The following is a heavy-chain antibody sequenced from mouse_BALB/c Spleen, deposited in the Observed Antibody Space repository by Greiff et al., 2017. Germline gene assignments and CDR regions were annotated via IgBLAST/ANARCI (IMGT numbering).Heavy chain of an antibody. Sequence: EVKLMESGGGLVKPGGSLKLSCAASGFTFSSYAMSWVRQTPEKRLEWVASISSGGSTYYPDSVKGRFTISRDNARNILYLQMSSLRSEDTAMYYCARGALWRYYAMDYWGQGTSVTVSS. D-gene: IGHD1-1*02. CDR2: ISSGGST. CDR1: GFTFSSYA. CDR3: ARGALWRYYAMDY. J-gene: IGHJ4*01. V-gene: IGHV5-6-5*01.